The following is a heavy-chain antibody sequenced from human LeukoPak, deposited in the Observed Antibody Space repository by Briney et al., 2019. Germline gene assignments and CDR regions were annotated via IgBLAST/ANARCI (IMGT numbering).Heavy chain of an antibody. Sequence: GGSLRLSCAASGFTFDDYGMSWVRQAPGKGLEWVSGINWNGGSTGYADSVKGRFTISRDNAKNSLYLQMNSLRAEDTALYHCARGTIAASGYSWFDPWGQGTLVTVSS. CDR1: GFTFDDYG. D-gene: IGHD6-6*01. CDR2: INWNGGST. J-gene: IGHJ5*02. V-gene: IGHV3-20*01. CDR3: ARGTIAASGYSWFDP.